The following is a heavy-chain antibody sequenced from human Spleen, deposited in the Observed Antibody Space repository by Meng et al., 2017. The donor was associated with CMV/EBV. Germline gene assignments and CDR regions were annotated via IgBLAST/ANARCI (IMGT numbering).Heavy chain of an antibody. V-gene: IGHV1-3*01. CDR1: GYTCTTSGYG. CDR2: INVANGNT. D-gene: IGHD3-16*02. CDR3: AREAGYPKYYFDS. J-gene: IGHJ4*02. Sequence: SGYTCTTSGYGMHWVRRAPGQRLEWMGWINVANGNTRYSQKFQGRVTITRDTSASTLYIEVNNLTSEDTAVYYCAREAGYPKYYFDSWGQGTLVTVSS.